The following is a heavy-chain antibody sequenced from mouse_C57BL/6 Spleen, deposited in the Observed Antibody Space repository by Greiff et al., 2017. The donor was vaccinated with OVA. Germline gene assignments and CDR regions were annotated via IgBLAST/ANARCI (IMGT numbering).Heavy chain of an antibody. CDR3: ASLGGGYGSSYMYFDV. Sequence: DVKLQESGAELVRPGSSVKMSCKTSGYTFTSYGINWVKQRPGQGLEWIGYIYIGNGYTEYNEKFKGKATLTSDTSSSTAYMQLSSLTSEDSAIYFWASLGGGYGSSYMYFDVWGTGTTVTVSS. D-gene: IGHD1-1*01. CDR2: IYIGNGYT. CDR1: GYTFTSYG. J-gene: IGHJ1*03. V-gene: IGHV1-58*01.